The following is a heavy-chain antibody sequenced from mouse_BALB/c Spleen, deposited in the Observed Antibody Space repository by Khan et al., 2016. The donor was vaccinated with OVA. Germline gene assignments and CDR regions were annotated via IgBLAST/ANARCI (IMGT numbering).Heavy chain of an antibody. CDR1: GYTFTSYT. V-gene: IGHV1-4*01. CDR2: INPSNGYT. Sequence: QVQLKQSGAELARPGASVKMSCKASGYTFTSYTIHWIKNRPGQGLEWIGYINPSNGYTNYTQKFKDKATLTTDKSSTTAYLQLSSLTSDDTAVYNCVRDGAYHRNDGWFAYWGQGTLVTVSA. D-gene: IGHD2-14*01. CDR3: VRDGAYHRNDGWFAY. J-gene: IGHJ3*01.